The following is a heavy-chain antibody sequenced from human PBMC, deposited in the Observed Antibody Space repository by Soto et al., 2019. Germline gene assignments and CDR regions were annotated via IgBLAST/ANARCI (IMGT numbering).Heavy chain of an antibody. CDR1: GFTFTNHA. V-gene: IGHV3-23*01. Sequence: EVQLLESGGGLVQPGGSLRLSCAVSGFTFTNHAMNWVRQPPGKGLEWVAVISGSGGGTYYADSVKGRFTISRDNSNNTLYLQMTSLSVEDTAVYYCAKTPQWLVPPDVWGQGTTVTVSS. J-gene: IGHJ6*02. CDR3: AKTPQWLVPPDV. CDR2: ISGSGGGT. D-gene: IGHD6-19*01.